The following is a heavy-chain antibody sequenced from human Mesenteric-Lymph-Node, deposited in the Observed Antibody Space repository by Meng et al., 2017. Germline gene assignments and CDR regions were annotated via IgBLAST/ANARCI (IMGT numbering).Heavy chain of an antibody. V-gene: IGHV3-30*04. CDR1: GFTFSSYA. Sequence: GESLKISCAASGFTFSSYAMHWVRQAPGKGLEWVAVISYDGSNKYYADSVKGRFTISRDNSKNTLYLQMNSLRAEDTAVYYCARANYYGMDVWGQGTMVTVSS. CDR3: ARANYYGMDV. D-gene: IGHD3-10*01. CDR2: ISYDGSNK. J-gene: IGHJ6*02.